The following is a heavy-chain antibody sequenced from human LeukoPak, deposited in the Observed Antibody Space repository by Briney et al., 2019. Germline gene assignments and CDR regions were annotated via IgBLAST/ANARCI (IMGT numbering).Heavy chain of an antibody. V-gene: IGHV3-33*01. CDR2: IWYDGSNK. CDR3: ARDYGSGIDC. D-gene: IGHD3-10*01. J-gene: IGHJ4*02. Sequence: PGGSLRLSCAASGLTFSSYGMHWVRQAPGKGLEWVALIWYDGSNKYYADSVKGRFTISRDNSRNTLYLQMNSLRGEDTALYYCARDYGSGIDCWGQGTLVTVSS. CDR1: GLTFSSYG.